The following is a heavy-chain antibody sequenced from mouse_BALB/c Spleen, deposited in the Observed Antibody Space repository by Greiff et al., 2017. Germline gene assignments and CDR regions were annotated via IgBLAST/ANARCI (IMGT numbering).Heavy chain of an antibody. Sequence: VQVVESGPGLVAPSQSLSITCTVSGFSLTSYGVHWVRQPPGKGLEWLGVIWAGGSTNYNSALMSRLSISKDNSKSQVFLKMNSLQTDDTAMYYCARFTGRGDYYAMDYWGQGTSVTVSS. CDR1: GFSLTSYG. J-gene: IGHJ4*01. D-gene: IGHD4-1*01. CDR3: ARFTGRGDYYAMDY. V-gene: IGHV2-9*02. CDR2: IWAGGST.